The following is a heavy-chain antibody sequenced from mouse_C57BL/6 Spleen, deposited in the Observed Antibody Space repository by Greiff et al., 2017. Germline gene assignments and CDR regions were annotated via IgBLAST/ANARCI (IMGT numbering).Heavy chain of an antibody. J-gene: IGHJ2*01. D-gene: IGHD2-1*01. CDR3: LYSFDY. CDR2: IDPENGDT. CDR1: GFKIKDDY. Sequence: EVQLQQSGAELVRPGASVKLSCTASGFKIKDDYMHWVKQRPEQGLEGIGRIDPENGDTEYASKFQGKATITADTSSNTAYLQLSSLTSEDTAVYYCLYSFDYWGQGTTLTVSS. V-gene: IGHV14-4*01.